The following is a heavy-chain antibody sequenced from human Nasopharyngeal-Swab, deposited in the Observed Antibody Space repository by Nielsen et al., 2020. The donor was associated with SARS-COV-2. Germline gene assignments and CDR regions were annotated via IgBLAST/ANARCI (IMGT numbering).Heavy chain of an antibody. Sequence: GGSLRLSCAASGFTFSSYSMNWVRQAPGKGLEWVSFISSSSSYIYYADSVKGRFTISRDNAKNSLYLQMNSLRAEDTAVYYCARSSIYYDILTGYYTAYYCMDVWGQGTTVTFSS. D-gene: IGHD3-9*01. J-gene: IGHJ6*02. CDR1: GFTFSSYS. CDR3: ARSSIYYDILTGYYTAYYCMDV. V-gene: IGHV3-21*01. CDR2: ISSSSSYI.